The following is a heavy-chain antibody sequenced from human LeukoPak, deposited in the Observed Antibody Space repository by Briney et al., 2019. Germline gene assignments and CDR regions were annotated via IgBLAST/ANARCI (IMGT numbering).Heavy chain of an antibody. CDR3: ARRICSSTSCYQYYFDY. D-gene: IGHD2-2*01. CDR2: ISSSSSYI. Sequence: GGSLRLSCAASGFTFSSYSMNWVRQAPGKGLEWVSSISSSSSYIYYADSVKGRFTISRDNAKNSLYLQMNSLRAEDTAVYYCARRICSSTSCYQYYFDYWGQGTLVTVSS. J-gene: IGHJ4*02. CDR1: GFTFSSYS. V-gene: IGHV3-21*01.